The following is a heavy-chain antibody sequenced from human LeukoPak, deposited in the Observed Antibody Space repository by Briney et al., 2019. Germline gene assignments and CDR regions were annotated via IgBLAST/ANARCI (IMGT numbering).Heavy chain of an antibody. J-gene: IGHJ4*02. V-gene: IGHV4-31*03. CDR2: IYYSGTT. CDR1: GVSISSGGYC. D-gene: IGHD4-17*01. Sequence: PAETLSLTCTVSGVSISSGGYCWSWLRQHPGKGLEWIGYIYYSGTTYYNPSLKSRVSISLDTSKNQFSLNPSSVTAADTAVYYCARSGTVTTWNYWGQGTLVTVSS. CDR3: ARSGTVTTWNY.